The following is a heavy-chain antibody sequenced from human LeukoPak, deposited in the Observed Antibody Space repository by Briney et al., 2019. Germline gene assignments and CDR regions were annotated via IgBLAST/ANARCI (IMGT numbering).Heavy chain of an antibody. D-gene: IGHD2-2*02. CDR2: ISGSGSST. CDR1: GFTFSSYA. V-gene: IGHV3-23*01. Sequence: GGSLRLSCAASGFTFSSYAMSWVRQAPGKGLEWVSAISGSGSSTYYADSVKGRFTISRDNSKNTLYLQMNSLRAEDTAVYYCAKDRRYCSSTSCYTGSGGFDYWGQGTLVTVSS. CDR3: AKDRRYCSSTSCYTGSGGFDY. J-gene: IGHJ4*02.